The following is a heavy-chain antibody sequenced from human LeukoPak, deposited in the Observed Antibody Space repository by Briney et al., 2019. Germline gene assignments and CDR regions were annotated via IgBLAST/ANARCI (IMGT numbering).Heavy chain of an antibody. J-gene: IGHJ4*02. CDR2: IYYSGST. V-gene: IGHV4-59*11. CDR3: ARERYYYDSSGYYYFDY. Sequence: PSETLSLTCTVSGGSISSHYWSWIRQPPGKGLEWIGYIYYSGSTNYNPPLKSRVTISVDTSKNQFSLKLSSVTAADTAVYYCARERYYYDSSGYYYFDYWGQGTLVTVSS. D-gene: IGHD3-22*01. CDR1: GGSISSHY.